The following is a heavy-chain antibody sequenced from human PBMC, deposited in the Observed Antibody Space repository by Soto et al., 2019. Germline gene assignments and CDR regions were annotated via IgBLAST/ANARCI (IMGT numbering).Heavy chain of an antibody. V-gene: IGHV3-30*03. CDR3: ARKNPGREWELPDY. J-gene: IGHJ4*02. D-gene: IGHD1-26*01. CDR2: TTSDGARI. CDR1: GFAFSTYG. Sequence: QVQLVESGGGVVQPGRSLRLSCAASGFAFSTYGMHWVRQAPGKGLECVAVTTSDGARINYADSVKGRFTISRDNSRTTLYLQMNSLRIDDTAVYYCARKNPGREWELPDYWGQGTLVTVSS.